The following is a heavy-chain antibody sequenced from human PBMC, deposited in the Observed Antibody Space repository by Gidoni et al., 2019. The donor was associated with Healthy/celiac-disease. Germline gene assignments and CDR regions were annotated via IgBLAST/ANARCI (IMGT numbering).Heavy chain of an antibody. J-gene: IGHJ4*02. D-gene: IGHD5-18*01. Sequence: QVQLVQSGAEVTKPGASVKVSCTASGSTCTGYYMHWVRQAPGQGLEWMGWINPNRGGTNYAQKFQGRVTMTRDTSISTAYMELSRLRSDDTAVYYCARGRSYGYSVIVYWGQGTLVTVSS. CDR1: GSTCTGYY. CDR3: ARGRSYGYSVIVY. V-gene: IGHV1-2*02. CDR2: INPNRGGT.